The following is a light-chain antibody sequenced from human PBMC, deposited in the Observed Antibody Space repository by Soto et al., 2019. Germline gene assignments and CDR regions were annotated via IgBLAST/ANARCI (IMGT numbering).Light chain of an antibody. J-gene: IGKJ4*01. CDR3: KQARSCPLT. Sequence: IQFTQSPSSPSASVGDSVTITCRASQGISRYLSWYQQKPGRAPKLLIYAASNLRSGVPSRFSGSGSGADFSLTISSLQPEDVATYYCKQARSCPLTFGGGTKVDTK. V-gene: IGKV1-9*01. CDR1: QGISRY. CDR2: AAS.